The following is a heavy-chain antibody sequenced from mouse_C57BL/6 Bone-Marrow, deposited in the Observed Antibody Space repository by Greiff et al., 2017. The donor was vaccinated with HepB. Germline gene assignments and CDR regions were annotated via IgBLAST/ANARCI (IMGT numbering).Heavy chain of an antibody. CDR3: ARTPYSNYGYFDV. J-gene: IGHJ1*03. Sequence: QVQLQQSGPELVKPGASVKISCKASGYAFSSSWMNWVKQRPGKGLEWIGRIYPGDGDTNYNGKFKGKSTLTADKSSSTAYLQLSSLTSEDSAVYFCARTPYSNYGYFDVWGTGTTVTVSS. CDR2: IYPGDGDT. D-gene: IGHD2-5*01. CDR1: GYAFSSSW. V-gene: IGHV1-82*01.